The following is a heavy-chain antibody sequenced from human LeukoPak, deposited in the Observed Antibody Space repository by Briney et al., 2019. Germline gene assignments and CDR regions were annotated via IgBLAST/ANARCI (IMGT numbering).Heavy chain of an antibody. CDR3: ARDLGPDYYYYGMDV. Sequence: PSQTLSLTCTVSGGSISSGGYYWSWIRQHPGTGLEWIGYIYYSGSTYYNPSLKSRVTISVDTSKNQFSLKLSSVTAADTAVYYCARDLGPDYYYYGMDVWGQGTTVTVSS. CDR1: GGSISSGGYY. J-gene: IGHJ6*02. CDR2: IYYSGST. V-gene: IGHV4-30-4*08. D-gene: IGHD2-2*01.